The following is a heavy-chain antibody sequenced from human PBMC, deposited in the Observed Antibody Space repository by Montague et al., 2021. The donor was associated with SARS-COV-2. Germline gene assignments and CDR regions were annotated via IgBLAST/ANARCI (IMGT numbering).Heavy chain of an antibody. Sequence: SETLSLTCTVSGGSISSFYWSWFRQPPGKGLEWIGYILDSGSTTYNPSLQSRVTISVDTSKNHFTLRLSSVTAADTAVYYCANFQRTQRLLGTLSYGMDVGARGTRAPV. J-gene: IGHJ6*04. D-gene: IGHD6-25*01. CDR2: ILDSGST. CDR1: GGSISSFY. CDR3: ANFQRTQRLLGTLSYGMDV. V-gene: IGHV4-59*01.